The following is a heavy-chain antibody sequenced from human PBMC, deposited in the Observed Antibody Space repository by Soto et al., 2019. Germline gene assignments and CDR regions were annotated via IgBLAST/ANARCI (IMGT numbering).Heavy chain of an antibody. CDR1: GFTFSSYD. CDR2: IGTAGDT. D-gene: IGHD3-9*01. J-gene: IGHJ3*02. V-gene: IGHV3-13*01. CDR3: ARAHYDILTGYPTNAFDI. Sequence: GGSLRLSCAASGFTFSSYDMHWVRQATGKGLEWVSAIGTAGDTYYPGSVKGRFTISRENAKNSLYLQMNGLRAGDTAVYYCARAHYDILTGYPTNAFDIWGQGTMVTVSS.